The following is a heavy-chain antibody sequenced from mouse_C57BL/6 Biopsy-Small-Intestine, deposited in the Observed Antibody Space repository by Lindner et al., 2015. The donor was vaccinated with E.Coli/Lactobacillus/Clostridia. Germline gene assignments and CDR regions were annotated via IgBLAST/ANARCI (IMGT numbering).Heavy chain of an antibody. V-gene: IGHV1-74*01. Sequence: SVKVSCKASGYTFAGHYIHWVRQAPGQGLEWMGWFNPNKNETKNAQKFQGRVTVTGDTSITTAYMELSRLTSDDTAIYYCVKDGRWELSHWGQGTLVTVS. J-gene: IGHJ3*01. CDR1: GYTFAGHY. D-gene: IGHD2-1*01. CDR3: VKDGRWELSH. CDR2: FNPNKNET.